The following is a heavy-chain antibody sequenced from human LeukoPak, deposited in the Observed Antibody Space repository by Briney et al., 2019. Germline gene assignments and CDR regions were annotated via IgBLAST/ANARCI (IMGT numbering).Heavy chain of an antibody. CDR3: ARLIAYCGGDCYLYMDV. D-gene: IGHD2-21*02. J-gene: IGHJ6*03. CDR1: GFNFWNTG. V-gene: IGHV3-23*01. Sequence: GGSLRISCAGAGFNFWNTGMSWVRQAPGKGPEWVSAIGGGGSDTKYTDSVKGRFTILRDISKNTLYLQMNSLRAEDTAVYYCARLIAYCGGDCYLYMDVWGKGTTVTVSS. CDR2: IGGGGSDT.